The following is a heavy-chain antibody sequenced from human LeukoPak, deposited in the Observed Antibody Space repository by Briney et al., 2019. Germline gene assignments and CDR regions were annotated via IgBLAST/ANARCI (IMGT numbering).Heavy chain of an antibody. Sequence: SETLSLTCAVYGGSFSGYYWSWIRQPPGKGLEWIGEINHSGSTNYNPSLKSRVTISVDTSKNQFSLKLSSVTAADTAVYYCARELREDFWSGYFFWFDPWGQGTLVTVSS. CDR2: INHSGST. CDR3: ARELREDFWSGYFFWFDP. CDR1: GGSFSGYY. D-gene: IGHD3-3*01. V-gene: IGHV4-34*01. J-gene: IGHJ5*02.